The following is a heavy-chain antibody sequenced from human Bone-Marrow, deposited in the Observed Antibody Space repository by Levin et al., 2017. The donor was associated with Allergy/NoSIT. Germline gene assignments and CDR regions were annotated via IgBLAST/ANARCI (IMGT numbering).Heavy chain of an antibody. CDR3: AVEMTTAMDM. D-gene: IGHD5-24*01. Sequence: LPGGSLRLSCGVSGLTLRSYSMNWVRQAPGKGLEWVSYISGSGSNVDYAESVKGRFTISRDNAKNSLYLQMNSLTVDDTAVYYCAVEMTTAMDMWGLGTMVTVSS. V-gene: IGHV3-48*01. CDR2: ISGSGSNV. CDR1: GLTLRSYS. J-gene: IGHJ3*02.